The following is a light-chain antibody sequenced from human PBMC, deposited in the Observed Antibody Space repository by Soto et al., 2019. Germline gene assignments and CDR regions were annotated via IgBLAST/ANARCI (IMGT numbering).Light chain of an antibody. V-gene: IGLV8-61*01. Sequence: QTVVTQEPAFSVSPGRTVTLNCGLSSGSVSTSYYPSWYQLTPGQAPRTLIYSTNTRSSGVPNRFSGSILENKAALTITGAETDDESDYYCVLYMGTGISVFGGRTKLTVL. CDR2: STN. CDR1: SGSVSTSYY. CDR3: VLYMGTGISV. J-gene: IGLJ3*02.